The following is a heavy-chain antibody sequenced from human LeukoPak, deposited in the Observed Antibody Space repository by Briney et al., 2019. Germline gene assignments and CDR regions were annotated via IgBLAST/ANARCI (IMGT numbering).Heavy chain of an antibody. CDR2: ITYDRSNK. D-gene: IGHD5-24*01. V-gene: IGHV3-30*04. CDR1: GFTFSNYV. CDR3: ARSDAYNQPTDY. Sequence: GRSLKLSCAASGFTFSNYVIHWVRQAPGKGLEWVAVITYDRSNKYYADYVKGRFTISRDNSKNTLYLQMNSLRADDTAVYYCARSDAYNQPTDYWGQGTLVTVSS. J-gene: IGHJ4*02.